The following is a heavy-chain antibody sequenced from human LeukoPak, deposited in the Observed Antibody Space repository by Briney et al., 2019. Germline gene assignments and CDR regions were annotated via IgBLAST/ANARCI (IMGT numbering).Heavy chain of an antibody. V-gene: IGHV3-7*04. CDR3: ARDSPGYGGYSY. CDR2: IKEDGSAR. Sequence: GGSLRLSCAASGFTFSRYWMTWVRQAPGKGLEWVANIKEDGSARYYVDSMKGRFTISRDNAKNSLYLQINSLRAEDTAVYYCARDSPGYGGYSYWGQGTLVTVSS. D-gene: IGHD5-12*01. J-gene: IGHJ4*02. CDR1: GFTFSRYW.